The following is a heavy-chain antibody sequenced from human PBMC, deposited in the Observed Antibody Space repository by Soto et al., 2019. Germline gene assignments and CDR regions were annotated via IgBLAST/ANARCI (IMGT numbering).Heavy chain of an antibody. J-gene: IGHJ4*02. CDR3: AVDAGPYCRGGSCYIDY. CDR1: GYTFTSYV. V-gene: IGHV1-18*01. D-gene: IGHD2-15*01. Sequence: QVQLVQSGAEVKKPAASVQVSCKASGYTFTSYVISWVRQAPGQGLERMGWIRDYNGSTNYAQKLQGRVTMTTDTATSIAYMELRSQRSDDTAVYHCAVDAGPYCRGGSCYIDYWGQGSLVTVCS. CDR2: IRDYNGST.